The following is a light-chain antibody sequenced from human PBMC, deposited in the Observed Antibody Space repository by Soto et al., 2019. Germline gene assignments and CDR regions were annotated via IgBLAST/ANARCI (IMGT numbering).Light chain of an antibody. CDR3: QQYKSPST. V-gene: IGKV1-5*03. CDR2: KAS. J-gene: IGKJ1*01. CDR1: QSISNW. Sequence: DIQMTRSPSSLSASVGDMVTITCRASQSISNWLAWYQQKPGKAPNLLINKASSLQSEVPSRLSGSGSGTEFTLTITSMKPDDSGVYYCQQYKSPSTFGQGTKVDIK.